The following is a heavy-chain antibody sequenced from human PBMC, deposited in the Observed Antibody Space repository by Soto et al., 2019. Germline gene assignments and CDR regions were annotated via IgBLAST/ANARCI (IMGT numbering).Heavy chain of an antibody. V-gene: IGHV4-30-2*01. CDR3: ARGGGSDSFDY. D-gene: IGHD5-12*01. CDR2: INHLETT. Sequence: SETLSLTCTVSGASITFGGYSWSWIRQTPGKGLGWIGYINHLETTFYNPSFESRLTLSIDRAKNQFSLKLHSMSAADRAVYFCARGGGSDSFDYWGQGILVTVSS. J-gene: IGHJ4*02. CDR1: GASITFGGYS.